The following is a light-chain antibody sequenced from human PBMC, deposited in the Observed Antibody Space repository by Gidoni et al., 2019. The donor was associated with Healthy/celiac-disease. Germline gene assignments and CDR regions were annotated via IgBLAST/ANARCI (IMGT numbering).Light chain of an antibody. CDR1: LSVSSY. J-gene: IGKJ3*01. V-gene: IGKV3-11*01. Sequence: EIALTQSPATLSLSPGERVTLSCRASLSVSSYLAWHQQEPAQTHRLLIYDASNRATGTPARFSGSGCGTDLTLTISSIEPEDFAVYYCQQRSNWPPLFTFGPGTKVDIK. CDR3: QQRSNWPPLFT. CDR2: DAS.